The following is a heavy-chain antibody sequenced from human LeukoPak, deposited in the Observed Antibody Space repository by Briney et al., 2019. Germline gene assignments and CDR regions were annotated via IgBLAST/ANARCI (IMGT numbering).Heavy chain of an antibody. J-gene: IGHJ4*02. D-gene: IGHD4-17*01. CDR2: INHSGST. CDR1: GGSFSGYY. V-gene: IGHV4-34*01. CDR3: ATSFYGDRHFDY. Sequence: SETLSLTCAVYGGSFSGYYWSWIRQPPGKGLEWIGEINHSGSTNYNPSLKSRVTMSVDTSKSQFSLRLSSVTAADTALYYCATSFYGDRHFDYWGQGTLVTVSS.